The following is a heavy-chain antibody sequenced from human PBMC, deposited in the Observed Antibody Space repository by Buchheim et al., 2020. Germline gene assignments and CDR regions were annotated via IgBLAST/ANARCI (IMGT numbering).Heavy chain of an antibody. J-gene: IGHJ6*02. CDR1: GYTFTSYD. D-gene: IGHD3-9*01. V-gene: IGHV1-8*01. CDR3: AREKLRRYYDILTGAGMDV. CDR2: MSPNSGNT. Sequence: QVQLVQSGAEVKKPGASVKVSCKASGYTFTSYDINWVRQATGQGLEWMGWMSPNSGNTGYAQKFQGRVTMTRNTSISTAYMELSSLRSEDTAVYYCAREKLRRYYDILTGAGMDVWGQGTT.